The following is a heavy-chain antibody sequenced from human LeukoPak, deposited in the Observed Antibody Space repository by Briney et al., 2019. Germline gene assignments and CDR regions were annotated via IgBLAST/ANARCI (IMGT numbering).Heavy chain of an antibody. Sequence: PSQTLSLTCTVSGGSISSGGYYWSWIRQHPGKDLEWIGYIYYSGSTYYNPSLKSRVTISVDTSKNQFSLKLSSVTAADTAVYYCARAKYYYDSSGYYRLFDYWGQGTLVTVSS. J-gene: IGHJ4*02. V-gene: IGHV4-31*03. CDR3: ARAKYYYDSSGYYRLFDY. CDR2: IYYSGST. D-gene: IGHD3-22*01. CDR1: GGSISSGGYY.